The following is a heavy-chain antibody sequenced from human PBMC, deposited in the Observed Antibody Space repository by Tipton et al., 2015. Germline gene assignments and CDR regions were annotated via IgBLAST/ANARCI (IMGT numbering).Heavy chain of an antibody. CDR2: IYYSGST. J-gene: IGHJ4*02. D-gene: IGHD2-15*01. CDR1: GGSISHYY. Sequence: TLSLTCTVSGGSISHYYWSWIRQPPGKGLEWFGHIYYSGSTNYNPSLKSRVTMSVDTSKNQFSLNLTSVTAADTAVYYCARKRVVVTAAFDYWGQGTLVTVSS. CDR3: ARKRVVVTAAFDY. V-gene: IGHV4-59*01.